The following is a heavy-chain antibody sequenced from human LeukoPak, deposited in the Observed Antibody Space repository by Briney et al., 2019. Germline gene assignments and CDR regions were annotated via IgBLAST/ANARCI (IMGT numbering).Heavy chain of an antibody. CDR3: VRRSYSAGGSCYSLDY. CDR2: IYPGDSET. J-gene: IGHJ4*02. Sequence: GESLKISCNSSGYNFAGYWIAWMRQRPGKGLEWMGVIYPGDSETRYSPSFEGRVTISVDMSISAAYLRWSSLTASDTAIYYCVRRSYSAGGSCYSLDYWGQGTLVTVSS. D-gene: IGHD2-15*01. CDR1: GYNFAGYW. V-gene: IGHV5-51*01.